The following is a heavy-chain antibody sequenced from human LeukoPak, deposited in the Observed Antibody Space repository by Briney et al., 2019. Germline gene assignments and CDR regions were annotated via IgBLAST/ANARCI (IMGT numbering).Heavy chain of an antibody. J-gene: IGHJ4*02. Sequence: SETLSLTCTVSGDSMSSGGYYWSWIRQPPGKGLEWIGENNHSGSTNYNPSLKSRVTISVDTSKNQFSLKLSSVTAADTAVYYCARGRQVFYDFWSGPVYYFDYWGQGTLVTVSS. CDR2: NNHSGST. CDR3: ARGRQVFYDFWSGPVYYFDY. CDR1: GDSMSSGGYY. D-gene: IGHD3-3*01. V-gene: IGHV4-39*07.